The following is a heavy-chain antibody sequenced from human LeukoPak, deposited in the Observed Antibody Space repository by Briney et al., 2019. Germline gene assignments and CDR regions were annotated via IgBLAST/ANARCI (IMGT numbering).Heavy chain of an antibody. D-gene: IGHD6-19*01. V-gene: IGHV4-4*02. CDR2: IYHSGST. Sequence: SETLSLTCAVSGGSISSSNWWSWVRQPPGKGLEWIGEIYHSGSTNYNPSLKSRVTISVDKSKNQFSLKLSSVTAADTAVYYCARESGHGYSGGWSRYNWFDPWGQGTLVTVPS. J-gene: IGHJ5*02. CDR3: ARESGHGYSGGWSRYNWFDP. CDR1: GGSISSSNW.